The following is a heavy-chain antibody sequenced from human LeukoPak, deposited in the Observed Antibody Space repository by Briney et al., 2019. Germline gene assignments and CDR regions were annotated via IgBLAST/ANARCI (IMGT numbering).Heavy chain of an antibody. CDR1: GASISSSSYY. V-gene: IGHV4-39*01. CDR2: IYYSGNT. J-gene: IGHJ4*02. Sequence: SETLSLTCTLSGASISSSSYYWGWIRQPPGKGLEWIVRIYYSGNTYYNPSLKSRVTISVDTSKNLFSLKLSSVTAADTAVYYCARQYYDYVWGSYRDLYYFDYWGQGTLVTVSS. D-gene: IGHD3-16*02. CDR3: ARQYYDYVWGSYRDLYYFDY.